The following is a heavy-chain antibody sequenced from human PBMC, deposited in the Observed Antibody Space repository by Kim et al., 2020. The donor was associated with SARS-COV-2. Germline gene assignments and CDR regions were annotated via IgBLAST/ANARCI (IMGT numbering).Heavy chain of an antibody. CDR1: GGTFSSYV. D-gene: IGHD3-22*01. J-gene: IGHJ4*02. V-gene: IGHV1-69*06. CDR3: ARSGDSSGYYSYYFDY. Sequence: SVKVSCKASGGTFSSYVISWVRHAPGQGLEWIGGIIPIFGTANYAQKFQGRVTITADKSTITVYMELSSLSSEDPAVYYCARSGDSSGYYSYYFDYWAQ. CDR2: IIPIFGTA.